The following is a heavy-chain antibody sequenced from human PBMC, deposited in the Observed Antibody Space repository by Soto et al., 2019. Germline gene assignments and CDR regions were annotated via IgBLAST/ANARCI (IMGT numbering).Heavy chain of an antibody. V-gene: IGHV1-18*01. J-gene: IGHJ4*02. CDR2: ISAYNGNT. D-gene: IGHD3-10*01. Sequence: ASVKVSCKASGYTFTSCGMSWVRQAPVHGLEWMGWISAYNGNTNYAQKLPGRFTVTTDTSTSTAYMELRSLRSDDTAVYYCARDFNLNYYGSGVTDYWGQGTLVTVSS. CDR1: GYTFTSCG. CDR3: ARDFNLNYYGSGVTDY.